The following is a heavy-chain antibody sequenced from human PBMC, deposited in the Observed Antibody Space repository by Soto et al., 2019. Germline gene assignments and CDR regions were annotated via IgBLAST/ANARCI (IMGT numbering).Heavy chain of an antibody. Sequence: QVQLVESGGGVVQPGRSLRLSCAASGFTFSSYGMHWVRQAPGKGLEWVAVIWYDGSNKYYADSVKGRFTISRDNSKNTLYLQMNSLRAEDTAVYYCARELVVVPAAINLGFARGMDVWGQGTTVTVSS. CDR3: ARELVVVPAAINLGFARGMDV. CDR2: IWYDGSNK. V-gene: IGHV3-33*01. J-gene: IGHJ6*02. CDR1: GFTFSSYG. D-gene: IGHD2-2*02.